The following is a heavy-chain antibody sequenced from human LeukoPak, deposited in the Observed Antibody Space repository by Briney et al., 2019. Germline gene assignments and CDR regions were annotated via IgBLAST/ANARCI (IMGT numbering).Heavy chain of an antibody. Sequence: GGSLRLSCAASGFTFSSYGMHWVRQAPGKGLEWVAVISYDGSNKYYADSVKGRFTISRDNSKNTLYLQMNSLRAEDTAVYYCAIALGFTVLVPGGGMDVWGQGNMVTVSS. CDR2: ISYDGSNK. V-gene: IGHV3-30*03. CDR3: AIALGFTVLVPGGGMDV. D-gene: IGHD2-2*01. CDR1: GFTFSSYG. J-gene: IGHJ6*02.